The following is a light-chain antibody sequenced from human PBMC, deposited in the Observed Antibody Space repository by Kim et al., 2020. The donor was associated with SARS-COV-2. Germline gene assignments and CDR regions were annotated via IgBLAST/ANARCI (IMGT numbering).Light chain of an antibody. V-gene: IGKV3-15*01. CDR1: QSVCSN. Sequence: PGERATLSWRASQSVCSNLAWYQQKPGQAPRLLIYGAATRATGIPARFSGSGSGTEFTLTISSLQSEDFAVYYCQQYNNWPPKFTFGPGTKVDIK. CDR3: QQYNNWPPKFT. CDR2: GAA. J-gene: IGKJ3*01.